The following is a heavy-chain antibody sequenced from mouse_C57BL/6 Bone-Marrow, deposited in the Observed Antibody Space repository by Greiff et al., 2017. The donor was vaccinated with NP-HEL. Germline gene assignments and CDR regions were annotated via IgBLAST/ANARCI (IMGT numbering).Heavy chain of an antibody. Sequence: VQLKESGAELVRPGASVKLSCTASGFNIKDDYMHWVKQRPEQGLEWIGWIDPENGDTEYASKFQGKATITADTSSNTAYLQLSSLTSEDTAVYYCTTGVTTRKVWFAYWGQGTLVTVSA. J-gene: IGHJ3*01. CDR2: IDPENGDT. V-gene: IGHV14-4*01. CDR1: GFNIKDDY. CDR3: TTGVTTRKVWFAY. D-gene: IGHD2-2*01.